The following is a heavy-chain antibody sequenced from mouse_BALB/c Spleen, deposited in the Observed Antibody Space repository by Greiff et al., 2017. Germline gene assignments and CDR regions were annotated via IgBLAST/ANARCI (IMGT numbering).Heavy chain of an antibody. CDR2: INSNGGST. Sequence: EVKLVESGGGLVQPGGSLKLSCAASGFTFSSYGMSWVRQTPDKRLELVATINSNGGSTYYPDSVKGRFTISRDNAKNTLYLQMSSLKSEDTAMYYCASDRGTWGFADWGQGTLVTVSA. D-gene: IGHD3-3*01. CDR1: GFTFSSYG. CDR3: ASDRGTWGFAD. V-gene: IGHV5-6-3*01. J-gene: IGHJ3*01.